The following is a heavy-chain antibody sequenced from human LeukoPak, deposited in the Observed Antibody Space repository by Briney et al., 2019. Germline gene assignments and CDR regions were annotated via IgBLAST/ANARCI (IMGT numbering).Heavy chain of an antibody. D-gene: IGHD3-10*01. CDR3: ASASGIYYGSGSYYFLDY. V-gene: IGHV4-4*02. Sequence: SETLSLTCAVSGGSISSSNWWSWVRQPPGKGLGWIGEIYHSGSTNYNPSLKSRVTISVDKSKNQFSLKLSSVTAADTAVYYCASASGIYYGSGSYYFLDYWGQGTLVTVSS. J-gene: IGHJ4*02. CDR1: GGSISSSNW. CDR2: IYHSGST.